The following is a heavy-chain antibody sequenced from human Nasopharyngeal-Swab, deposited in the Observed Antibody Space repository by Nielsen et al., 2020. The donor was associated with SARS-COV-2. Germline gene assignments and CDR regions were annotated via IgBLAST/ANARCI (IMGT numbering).Heavy chain of an antibody. CDR2: MSNDGTNE. CDR1: GFSFSSYS. Sequence: GESLKISCVASGFSFSSYSMHWVRRAPGKGLEWVAVMSNDGTNEYYVDSVKGRFSISRDNSKDTVYLQMASLKPEDTAVYYCARDRESIFWSGYSFDYWGQGILVTVSS. J-gene: IGHJ4*02. CDR3: ARDRESIFWSGYSFDY. D-gene: IGHD3/OR15-3a*01. V-gene: IGHV3-30-3*01.